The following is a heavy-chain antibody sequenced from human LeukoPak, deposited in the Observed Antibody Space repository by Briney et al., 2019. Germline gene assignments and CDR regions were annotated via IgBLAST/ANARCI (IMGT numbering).Heavy chain of an antibody. J-gene: IGHJ4*02. CDR1: GYTFTGYY. Sequence: ASVKVSCKASGYTFTGYYMHWVRQAPGQGLEWMGWINPNSGGTNYAQKFQGWVTMTRDTSISTAYMELSRLRSDDTAVYYCARGGIVGATTTYYFDYWGQGTLVTVSS. D-gene: IGHD1-26*01. CDR2: INPNSGGT. CDR3: ARGGIVGATTTYYFDY. V-gene: IGHV1-2*04.